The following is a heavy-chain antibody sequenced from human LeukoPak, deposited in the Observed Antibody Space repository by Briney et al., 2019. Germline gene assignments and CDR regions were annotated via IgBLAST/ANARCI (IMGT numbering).Heavy chain of an antibody. CDR2: INPNSGGT. CDR3: ARDRAIYSYGYYDAFDI. V-gene: IGHV1-2*02. D-gene: IGHD5-18*01. J-gene: IGHJ3*02. CDR1: GYTFTGYC. Sequence: ASVKVSCKASGYTFTGYCMHWVRQAPGQGLEWMGWINPNSGGTNYAQKFQGRVTMTRDTSISTAYMELSRLTSDDTAVYYCARDRAIYSYGYYDAFDIWGQGTMVTVSS.